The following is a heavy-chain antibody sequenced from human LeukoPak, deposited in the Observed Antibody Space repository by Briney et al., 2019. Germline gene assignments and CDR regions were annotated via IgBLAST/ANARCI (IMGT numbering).Heavy chain of an antibody. CDR3: GIAAAGTPIIY. CDR2: ISAYNGNT. V-gene: IGHV1-18*01. CDR1: GGTFSSYG. J-gene: IGHJ4*02. D-gene: IGHD6-13*01. Sequence: ASVKVSCKASGGTFSSYGISWVRQAPGQGLEWMGWISAYNGNTNYAQKLQGRVTMTTDTSTSTAYMELRSLRSDDTAVYYCGIAAAGTPIIYWGQGTLVTVSS.